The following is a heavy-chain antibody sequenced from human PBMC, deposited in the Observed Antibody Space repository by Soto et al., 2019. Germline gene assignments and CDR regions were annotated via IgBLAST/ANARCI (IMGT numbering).Heavy chain of an antibody. CDR1: GGTFSSYT. CDR3: ARDGYCSGGSCSSPFDY. V-gene: IGHV1-69*08. D-gene: IGHD2-15*01. J-gene: IGHJ4*02. Sequence: QVQLVQSGAEVKKPESSVKVSCKASGGTFSSYTISWVRQAPGQGLEWMGRIIPILGIANYAQKFQGRVTITADKSTSTAYMELSSLRSEDTAVYYCARDGYCSGGSCSSPFDYWGQGTLVTVSS. CDR2: IIPILGIA.